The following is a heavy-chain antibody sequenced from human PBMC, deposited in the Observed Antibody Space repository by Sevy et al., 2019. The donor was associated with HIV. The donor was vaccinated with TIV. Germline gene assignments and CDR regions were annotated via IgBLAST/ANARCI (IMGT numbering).Heavy chain of an antibody. Sequence: GGSLRLSCAASGFTFGDYAMSWFRQAPGKGLEWVGFIRSKAYGGTTEHAASVKGRFTISRDDSKSIAYLQMNSLKTEDTAVYYCTRDGGTGYCSSTSCYQAPGNWFDPWGQGTLVTVSS. J-gene: IGHJ5*02. CDR3: TRDGGTGYCSSTSCYQAPGNWFDP. CDR2: IRSKAYGGTT. V-gene: IGHV3-49*03. D-gene: IGHD2-2*01. CDR1: GFTFGDYA.